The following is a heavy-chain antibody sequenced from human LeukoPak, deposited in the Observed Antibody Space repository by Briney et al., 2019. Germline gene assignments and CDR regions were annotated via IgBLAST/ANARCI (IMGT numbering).Heavy chain of an antibody. D-gene: IGHD6-19*01. CDR3: ARVVSSGWSLPLDY. CDR2: TSYDGSNK. J-gene: IGHJ4*02. Sequence: GGSLRLSCAASGFTFSTYAMHWVRQAPGKGLEWVAATSYDGSNKYNADSVKGRFTISRDNSNSTLYLQMNSLRTEDTAVYYCARVVSSGWSLPLDYWGQGTLVTVPS. V-gene: IGHV3-30-3*01. CDR1: GFTFSTYA.